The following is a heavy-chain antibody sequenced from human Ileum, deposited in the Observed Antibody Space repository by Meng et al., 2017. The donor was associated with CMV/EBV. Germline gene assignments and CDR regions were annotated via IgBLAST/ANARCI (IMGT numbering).Heavy chain of an antibody. D-gene: IGHD2-2*01. V-gene: IGHV1-8*01. J-gene: IGHJ5*02. CDR3: ARGGLTVVPAAIFWFDP. CDR2: MNPNSGNT. Sequence: YNFTSYDINWVRQATGQGLEWMGWMNPNSGNTGYAQKFQGRVTMTRNTSISTAYMELSSLRSEDTAVYYCARGGLTVVPAAIFWFDPWGQGTLVTVSS. CDR1: YNFTSYD.